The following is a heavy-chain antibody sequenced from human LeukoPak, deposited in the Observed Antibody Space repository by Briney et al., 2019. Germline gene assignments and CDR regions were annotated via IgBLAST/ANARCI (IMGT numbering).Heavy chain of an antibody. CDR1: GFTFSSYA. CDR3: ARLRGSSNGGYFDY. D-gene: IGHD1-26*01. J-gene: IGHJ4*02. Sequence: GRSLRLSCAASGFTFSSYAMHWVRQAPGKGLEWVAVISYDGSNKYYADSVKGRFTISRDNSNNTLYLQMNSLRAEDTAVYYCARLRGSSNGGYFDYWGQGTLVTVSS. V-gene: IGHV3-30*04. CDR2: ISYDGSNK.